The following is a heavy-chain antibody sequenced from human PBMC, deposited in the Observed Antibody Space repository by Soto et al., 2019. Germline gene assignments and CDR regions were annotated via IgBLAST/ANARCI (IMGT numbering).Heavy chain of an antibody. CDR2: INAGNGNT. Sequence: ASVKVSCKASGYTFTSYAMHWVRQAPGQRLEWMGWINAGNGNTKYSQKFQGRVTITRDTSASTAYMELSSLRSEDTAVYYCARVGYCSSTSCYKNAYYFDYWGQGTLVTVSS. D-gene: IGHD2-2*02. J-gene: IGHJ4*02. CDR3: ARVGYCSSTSCYKNAYYFDY. V-gene: IGHV1-3*01. CDR1: GYTFTSYA.